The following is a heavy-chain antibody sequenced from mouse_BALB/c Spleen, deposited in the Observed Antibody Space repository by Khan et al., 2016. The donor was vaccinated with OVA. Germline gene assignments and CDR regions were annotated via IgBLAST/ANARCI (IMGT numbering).Heavy chain of an antibody. J-gene: IGHJ3*01. CDR1: GYSITSDYA. D-gene: IGHD3-3*01. Sequence: VQLKESGPGLVKPSLSLSLTCTVTGYSITSDYAWNWIRQFPGHKLEWMGYISYSGRTSYTPSLKSRISITRATSKNQFFLQLNSVTTEDTATYFCVRGRADWGQGTLVTVSA. CDR2: ISYSGRT. V-gene: IGHV3-2*02. CDR3: VRGRAD.